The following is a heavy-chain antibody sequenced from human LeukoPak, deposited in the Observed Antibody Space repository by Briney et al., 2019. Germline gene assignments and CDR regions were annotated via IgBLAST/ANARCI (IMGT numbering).Heavy chain of an antibody. CDR2: ISSSSSYI. J-gene: IGHJ3*02. CDR3: ARESSDWFSDAFDI. D-gene: IGHD6-19*01. Sequence: GGSLRLSCAASGFTFSSYSMNWVRQAPGKGLEWVSSISSSSSYIYYADSVKGRFTISRDNAKNTLYVQINSLRAEDTAVYYCARESSDWFSDAFDIWGQGTVVTVSS. CDR1: GFTFSSYS. V-gene: IGHV3-21*01.